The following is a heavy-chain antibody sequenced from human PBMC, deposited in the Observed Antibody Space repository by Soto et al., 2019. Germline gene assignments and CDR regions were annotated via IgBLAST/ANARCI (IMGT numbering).Heavy chain of an antibody. D-gene: IGHD6-19*01. CDR3: AREHIAVAGYFDY. V-gene: IGHV4-30-4*01. J-gene: IGHJ4*02. Sequence: SESLSLSCTVSSGSISIGDDDWSWIRETPGKGLEWIGYIYNSGSTYYNTSLRRRVTISVDTSTNKFSLKLSSVTAADTAVYYCAREHIAVAGYFDYWGQGTLVTVSS. CDR1: SGSISIGDDD. CDR2: IYNSGST.